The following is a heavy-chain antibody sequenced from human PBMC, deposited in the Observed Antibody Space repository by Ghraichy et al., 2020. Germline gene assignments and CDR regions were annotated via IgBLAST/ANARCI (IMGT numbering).Heavy chain of an antibody. CDR2: IYYSGST. CDR3: ARGVLSNYDFWSGTTHYYGMDV. D-gene: IGHD3-3*01. V-gene: IGHV4-59*01. J-gene: IGHJ6*02. CDR1: GGSISSYY. Sequence: SETLSLTCTVSGGSISSYYWSWIRQSPGKGLEWIGYIYYSGSTNYNPSLKSRVTISVDTSKNQFSLKLSSVTAADTAVYYCARGVLSNYDFWSGTTHYYGMDVWGQGTTVTVSS.